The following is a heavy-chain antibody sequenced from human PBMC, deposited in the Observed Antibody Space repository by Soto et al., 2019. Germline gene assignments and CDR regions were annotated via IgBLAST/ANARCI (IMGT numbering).Heavy chain of an antibody. CDR2: IYGDGST. CDR1: GVPVSTHY. D-gene: IGHD2-2*01. Sequence: EVQLVESGGGLVQPGGSLRLSCAASGVPVSTHYMSWVRQAPGMGLEWVSVIYGDGSTYYADSVKGRFTISRDNSKNTLYLQMNSLRAEDAAVYYCASDHCASWPLYWGQGTLVTVSS. J-gene: IGHJ4*02. V-gene: IGHV3-66*01. CDR3: ASDHCASWPLY.